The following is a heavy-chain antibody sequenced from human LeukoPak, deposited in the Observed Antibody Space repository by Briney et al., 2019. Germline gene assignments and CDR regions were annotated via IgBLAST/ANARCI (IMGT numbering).Heavy chain of an antibody. Sequence: PSETLSLTCTVSGGAMRDYYWSWIRQPVGKGLEWIGQIYATTETTNYNPSLFSRITMSIDTSKNQISLKLRSVTAADTAVYYCARDLTTGTAFDIWGQGTMVTVSS. CDR1: GGAMRDYY. J-gene: IGHJ3*02. CDR2: IYATTETT. CDR3: ARDLTTGTAFDI. V-gene: IGHV4-4*07. D-gene: IGHD1-14*01.